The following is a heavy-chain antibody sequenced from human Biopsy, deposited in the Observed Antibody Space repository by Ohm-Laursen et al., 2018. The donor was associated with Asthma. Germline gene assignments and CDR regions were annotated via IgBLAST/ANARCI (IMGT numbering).Heavy chain of an antibody. V-gene: IGHV3-53*01. CDR2: IYSGGTS. D-gene: IGHD2-8*02. CDR3: ARGDTGGWSQYYFDY. Sequence: SLRLSCAASGFTVSRDYMFWVRQAPGKGLEWVSVIYSGGTSHTADSVRGRFTISRDYSKNTLYLQTHSLRAEDTAVYYCARGDTGGWSQYYFDYWGQGTLVTVSS. CDR1: GFTVSRDY. J-gene: IGHJ4*02.